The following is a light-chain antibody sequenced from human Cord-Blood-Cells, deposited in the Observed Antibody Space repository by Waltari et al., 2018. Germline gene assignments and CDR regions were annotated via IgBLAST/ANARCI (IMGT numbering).Light chain of an antibody. CDR2: GAS. J-gene: IGKJ2*01. Sequence: EIVLTQPPGTLSLSPGERATLSCRASQSVSSSYLAWYQQKPGQAPRLLIYGASSRATGIPDRFSGSGSGTDITLTISTLEPEDFAVYYCQQYGSSSYTFGQGTKLEIK. CDR3: QQYGSSSYT. CDR1: QSVSSSY. V-gene: IGKV3-20*01.